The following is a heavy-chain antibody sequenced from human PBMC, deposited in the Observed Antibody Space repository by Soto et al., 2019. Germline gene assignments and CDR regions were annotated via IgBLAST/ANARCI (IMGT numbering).Heavy chain of an antibody. D-gene: IGHD3-9*01. CDR3: TTLRLDP. V-gene: IGHV1-2*02. CDR1: GYTFTALY. CDR2: VNPNTGLT. Sequence: ASVKVSCKASGYTFTALYMNWVRQAPGQGLEWMGWVNPNTGLTKYAQKFQGRVIMTRDTSINTAYMELSGLTSDDTAVYYCTTLRLDPWGQGTLVTVSS. J-gene: IGHJ5*02.